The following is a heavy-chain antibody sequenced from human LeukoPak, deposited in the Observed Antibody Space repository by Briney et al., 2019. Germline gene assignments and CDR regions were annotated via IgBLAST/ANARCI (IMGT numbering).Heavy chain of an antibody. J-gene: IGHJ4*02. CDR3: ASQHGSRQFAS. CDR1: GDSVSINSAA. V-gene: IGHV6-1*01. D-gene: IGHD3-10*01. Sequence: SQTLSLTFAISGDSVSINSAAWNWIRQSPARGLEWLGRTYYSAKWYSDSAVSVKIRITINPDTTKNQFTLQFISVTPAAMAFYYCASQHGSRQFASWGQGPLVTVSS. CDR2: TYYSAKWYS.